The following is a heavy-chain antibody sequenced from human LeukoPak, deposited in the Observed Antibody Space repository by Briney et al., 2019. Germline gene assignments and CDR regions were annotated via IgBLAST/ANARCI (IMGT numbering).Heavy chain of an antibody. J-gene: IGHJ4*02. CDR3: ARDPGVRWLVGFDY. CDR2: IWYDGSSK. D-gene: IGHD6-19*01. V-gene: IGHV3-33*01. Sequence: GRSLRLSCAASGFTFNSYGMHWVRQAPGKGLEWVAVIWYDGSSKYYADSVKGRFTISRDNSENTLYLQMDSLRAEDTAVYYCARDPGVRWLVGFDYWGQGTLVTVSS. CDR1: GFTFNSYG.